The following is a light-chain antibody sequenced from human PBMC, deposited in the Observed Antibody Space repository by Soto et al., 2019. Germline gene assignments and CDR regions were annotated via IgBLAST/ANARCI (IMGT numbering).Light chain of an antibody. CDR1: SSDVGGYYF. Sequence: QSALTQPASVSGSPGQSITISCTGTSSDVGGYYFVSWYQHHPGKAPKLMIFDVSKRPSGVSNRFSGSKSGNTASLTISGLQAEDEADYYCCSYTSSRVVFGGGTKVTVL. CDR3: CSYTSSRVV. CDR2: DVS. J-gene: IGLJ2*01. V-gene: IGLV2-14*03.